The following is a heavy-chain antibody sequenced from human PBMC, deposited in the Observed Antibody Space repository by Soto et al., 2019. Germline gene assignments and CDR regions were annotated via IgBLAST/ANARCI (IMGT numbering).Heavy chain of an antibody. J-gene: IGHJ5*02. CDR1: GGTFSSYA. Sequence: SVKVSCKASGGTFSSYAISWVRQAPGQGLEWMGGIIPIFGTANYAQKFQGRVTITADESTSTAYMELSSLRSEDTAVYYCARERGERIAAAGSYNWFDPWGQGTLVTVYS. D-gene: IGHD6-13*01. CDR2: IIPIFGTA. V-gene: IGHV1-69*13. CDR3: ARERGERIAAAGSYNWFDP.